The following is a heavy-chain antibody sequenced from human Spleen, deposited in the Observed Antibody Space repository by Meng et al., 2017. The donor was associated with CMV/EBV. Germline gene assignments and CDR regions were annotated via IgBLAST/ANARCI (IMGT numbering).Heavy chain of an antibody. V-gene: IGHV4-59*01. D-gene: IGHD2-2*01. CDR1: GGSTRSYY. Sequence: GSLRLSCTVSGGSTRSYYWSWIRQPPGKGLEWIGYIYYSGSTSYNPSLMSRVTISVDTSKKQVSLKLSSVTAADTAVYYCARVGCSSTSCTHFDSWGQGTLVTVSS. J-gene: IGHJ4*02. CDR2: IYYSGST. CDR3: ARVGCSSTSCTHFDS.